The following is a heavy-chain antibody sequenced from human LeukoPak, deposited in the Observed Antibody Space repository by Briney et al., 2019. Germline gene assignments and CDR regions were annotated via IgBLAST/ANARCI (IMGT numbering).Heavy chain of an antibody. V-gene: IGHV3-23*01. CDR1: GFTFSSYA. J-gene: IGHJ3*02. CDR2: ISGSGGST. Sequence: GGSLRLSCAASGFTFSSYAMSWVRQAPGKGLERVSAISGSGGSTYYADSVKGRFTISRDNSKNTLYLQMNSLRAEDTAVYYCAKARGYSYGYRAFDIWGQGTMVTVSS. D-gene: IGHD5-18*01. CDR3: AKARGYSYGYRAFDI.